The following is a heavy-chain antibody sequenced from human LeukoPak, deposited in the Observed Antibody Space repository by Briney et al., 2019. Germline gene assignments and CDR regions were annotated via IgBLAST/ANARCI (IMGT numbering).Heavy chain of an antibody. CDR2: INHSGST. CDR1: GGSFSGYY. D-gene: IGHD3-22*01. CDR3: ARVHYYDSSGYADY. Sequence: SETLSFTCAVYGGSFSGYYWSWIRQPPGNGLEWIGEINHSGSTNYDPSLKSRVTISVDTSKNQFSLKLSSVTAADTAVYYCARVHYYDSSGYADYWGQGTLVTVSS. V-gene: IGHV4-34*01. J-gene: IGHJ4*02.